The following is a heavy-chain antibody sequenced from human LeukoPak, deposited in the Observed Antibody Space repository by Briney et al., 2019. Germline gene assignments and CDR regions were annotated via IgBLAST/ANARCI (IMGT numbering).Heavy chain of an antibody. D-gene: IGHD6-19*01. CDR1: GGSISSNSYY. CDR3: ARQIAVAGTPYYFDY. Sequence: PSETLSLTCAVSGGSISSNSYYWGWIRQPPGKGLEWIGSIYYSGSTYYNPSLKSRVTISVDTSKNQFSLKLSSVTAADTAVYYCARQIAVAGTPYYFDYWGQGTLVTVSS. CDR2: IYYSGST. J-gene: IGHJ4*02. V-gene: IGHV4-39*01.